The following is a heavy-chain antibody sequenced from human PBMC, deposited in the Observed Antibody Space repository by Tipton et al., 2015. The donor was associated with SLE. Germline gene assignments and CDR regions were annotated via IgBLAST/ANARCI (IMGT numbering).Heavy chain of an antibody. CDR3: ARDRSYDFWSGYSYYYYYYGMDV. D-gene: IGHD3-3*01. Sequence: TLSLTCTVSGGSISSHYWSWIRQPPGKGLEWIGSIYYSGSTYYNPSLKSRVTISVDTSKNQFSLKLSSVTAADTAVYYCARDRSYDFWSGYSYYYYYYGMDVWGQGTTVTVSS. V-gene: IGHV4-59*11. CDR1: GGSISSHY. J-gene: IGHJ6*02. CDR2: IYYSGST.